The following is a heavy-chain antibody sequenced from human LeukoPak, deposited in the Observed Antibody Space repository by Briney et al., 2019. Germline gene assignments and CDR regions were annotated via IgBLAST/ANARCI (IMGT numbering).Heavy chain of an antibody. Sequence: ASVKVSCKASGYTFTSYYMHWVRQAPGQGLEWMGIINPSGGSTSYAQKFQGRVTMTRDMSTSPVYMELSSLRSEDTAVYYCARDFMVRGVIDYWGQGTLVTVSS. V-gene: IGHV1-46*01. CDR3: ARDFMVRGVIDY. CDR1: GYTFTSYY. D-gene: IGHD3-10*01. CDR2: INPSGGST. J-gene: IGHJ4*02.